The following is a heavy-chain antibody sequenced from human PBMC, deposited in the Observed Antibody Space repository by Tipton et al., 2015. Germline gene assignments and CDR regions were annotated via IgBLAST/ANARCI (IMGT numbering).Heavy chain of an antibody. CDR3: ARDSSGLYTGTYFFAD. CDR2: IFHSGTT. D-gene: IGHD1-26*01. Sequence: TLSLTCTVSGGSISSDYWTWIRQPPGRGLEWIGNIFHSGTTNYNPYLRSRVTISIDTSNNQFSLRLTSVTAADTAVYYCARDSSGLYTGTYFFADWGRGTLVTVSS. J-gene: IGHJ4*02. CDR1: GGSISSDY. V-gene: IGHV4-59*01.